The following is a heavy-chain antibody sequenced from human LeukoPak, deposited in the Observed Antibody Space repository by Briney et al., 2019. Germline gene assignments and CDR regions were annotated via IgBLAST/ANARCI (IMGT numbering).Heavy chain of an antibody. Sequence: PSETLSLTCTVSGGSISSGGYYWSWIRQPPGKGLEWIGYIYYSGSTNYNPSLKSRVTISVDTSKNQFSLKLSSVTAADTAVYYCARVYSRMVRGVRSRGGFDYWGQGTLVTVSS. J-gene: IGHJ4*02. V-gene: IGHV4-61*08. CDR3: ARVYSRMVRGVRSRGGFDY. CDR1: GGSISSGGYY. D-gene: IGHD3-10*01. CDR2: IYYSGST.